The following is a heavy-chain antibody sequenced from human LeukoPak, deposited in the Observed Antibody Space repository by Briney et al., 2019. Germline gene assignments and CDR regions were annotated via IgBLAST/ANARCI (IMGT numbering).Heavy chain of an antibody. Sequence: GGSLRLSCAASGFSFRDFWMTWVRQAPGKGLEWVANINQGGSVKYYVDSVKGRFTISRDNAKNSLYLQMNSLRAEDTAVYYCARARIDYYGSGSYFSGDHYNWFDPWGQGTLVTVSS. CDR2: INQGGSVK. V-gene: IGHV3-7*01. D-gene: IGHD3-10*01. CDR1: GFSFRDFW. J-gene: IGHJ5*02. CDR3: ARARIDYYGSGSYFSGDHYNWFDP.